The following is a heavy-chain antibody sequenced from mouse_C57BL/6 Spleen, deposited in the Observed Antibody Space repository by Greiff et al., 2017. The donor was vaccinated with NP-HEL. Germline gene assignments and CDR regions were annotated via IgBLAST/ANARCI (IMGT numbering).Heavy chain of an antibody. J-gene: IGHJ4*01. CDR1: GFTFSDYG. Sequence: DVKLVESGGGLVKPGGSLKLSCAASGFTFSDYGMHWVRQAPEKGLEWVAYISSGSSTIYYADTVKGRFTISRDNAKNTLFLQMTSLRSEDTAMYYCAKYGSSPYAMAYWGQGTSVTVSS. V-gene: IGHV5-17*01. D-gene: IGHD1-1*01. CDR3: AKYGSSPYAMAY. CDR2: ISSGSSTI.